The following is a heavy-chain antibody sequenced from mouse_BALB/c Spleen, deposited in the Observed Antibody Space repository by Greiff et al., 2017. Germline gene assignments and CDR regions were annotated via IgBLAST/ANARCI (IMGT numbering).Heavy chain of an antibody. V-gene: IGHV5-6*01. CDR2: ISSGGSYT. Sequence: EVKVVESGGDLVKPGGSLKLSCAASGFTFSSYGMSWVRQTPDKRLEWVATISSGGSYTYYPDSVKGRFTISRDNAKNTLYLQMSSLKSEDTAMYYCAETGTGTYWGQGTLVTVSA. CDR1: GFTFSSYG. J-gene: IGHJ3*01. CDR3: AETGTGTY. D-gene: IGHD4-1*01.